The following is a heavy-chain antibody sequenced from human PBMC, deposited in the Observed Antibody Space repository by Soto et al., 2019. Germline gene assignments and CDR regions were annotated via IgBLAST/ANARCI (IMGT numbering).Heavy chain of an antibody. CDR1: GYTFTSYD. Sequence: QVQLVQSGAEVKKPGASVKVSCKASGYTFTSYDINWVRQATGQGLEWMGWMNPYSGNTGHAQNFQGRVIMTRDTSINTAYMELSTLRADDTASYFCARRVAAATNWGQGTLVTVSS. V-gene: IGHV1-8*01. J-gene: IGHJ4*02. D-gene: IGHD6-13*01. CDR3: ARRVAAATN. CDR2: MNPYSGNT.